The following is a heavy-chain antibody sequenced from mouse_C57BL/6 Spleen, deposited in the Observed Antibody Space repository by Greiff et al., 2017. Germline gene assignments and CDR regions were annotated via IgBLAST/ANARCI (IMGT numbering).Heavy chain of an antibody. D-gene: IGHD1-1*01. Sequence: EVQLQESGPGLVKPSQSLSLPCSVTGYSITSGYYWNWIRQLPGNKLEWMGYIRYDGSNNYNPSLKNRISITRDTAKNQFFLKLNSVTTEDTATTNCARVGYYGSGGYFDVWGTGTTVTVSS. CDR2: IRYDGSN. J-gene: IGHJ1*03. CDR3: ARVGYYGSGGYFDV. CDR1: GYSITSGYY. V-gene: IGHV3-6*01.